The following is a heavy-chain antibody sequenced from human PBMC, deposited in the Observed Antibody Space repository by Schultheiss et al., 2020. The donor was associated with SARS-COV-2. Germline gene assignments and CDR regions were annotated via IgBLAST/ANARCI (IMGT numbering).Heavy chain of an antibody. J-gene: IGHJ4*02. CDR3: ASGTTSYGDVDY. CDR2: IYYSGIT. V-gene: IGHV4-39*01. Sequence: SETLSLTCTVSGGSISSSSYYWGWIRQPPGKGLEWIGCIYYSGITYYNPSLKSRVTISVDTSKNQFSLKLSSVTAADTAVYYCASGTTSYGDVDYWGQGTLVTVSS. CDR1: GGSISSSSYY. D-gene: IGHD4-17*01.